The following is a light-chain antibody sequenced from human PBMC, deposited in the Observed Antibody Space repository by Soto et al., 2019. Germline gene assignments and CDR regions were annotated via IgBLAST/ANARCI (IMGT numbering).Light chain of an antibody. Sequence: DIQITQSPATLSASVGDKVTITCRASQSISSWLAWYLQKPGKAPKLLINDASSLESGVPSRFSGSGSGTEFALTISSLQPDDFATYYCQQYKSYSWTFGQGTKV. CDR2: DAS. J-gene: IGKJ1*01. CDR3: QQYKSYSWT. CDR1: QSISSW. V-gene: IGKV1-5*01.